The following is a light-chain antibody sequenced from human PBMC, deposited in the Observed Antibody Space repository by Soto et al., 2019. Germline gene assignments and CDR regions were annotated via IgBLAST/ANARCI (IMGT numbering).Light chain of an antibody. Sequence: DIQMTQSPSSLSSSVGDRVTITCRASQGISTYLNWYKQKPGKAPKLLIYAASSLQSGVPSRVSGSGSGTDFTLTISSLQPEDFETYYCQQSYSTPITFGQGTRLEIK. CDR3: QQSYSTPIT. J-gene: IGKJ5*01. CDR2: AAS. V-gene: IGKV1-39*01. CDR1: QGISTY.